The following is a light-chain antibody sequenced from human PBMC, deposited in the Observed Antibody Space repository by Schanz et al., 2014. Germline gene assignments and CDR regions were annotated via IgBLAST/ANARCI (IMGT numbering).Light chain of an antibody. J-gene: IGLJ2*01. CDR1: TSNIGSNY. Sequence: QSVLTQPPSVSAAPGQKVTISCSGSTSNIGSNYVSWYQQLPGTAPKLLIFDNNQRPSGVPDRFSGSKSGTSASLAISGLQSEDEADYYCQSYDSSLSGVVFGGGTKVTVL. CDR3: QSYDSSLSGVV. CDR2: DNN. V-gene: IGLV1-51*01.